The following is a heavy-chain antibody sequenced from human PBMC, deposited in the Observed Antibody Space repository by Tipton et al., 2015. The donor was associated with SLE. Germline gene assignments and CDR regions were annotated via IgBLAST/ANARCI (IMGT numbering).Heavy chain of an antibody. CDR3: ARAPDFGVVTGDAFDV. CDR1: GGSISSADFY. CDR2: IYYSGDT. J-gene: IGHJ3*01. Sequence: TLSLTCSLTGGSISSADFYWGWIRQPPGKGLEWIGYIYYSGDTYYNPSLKSRVSISLDTSKNQFSLRLTSVTATDTAVYYCARAPDFGVVTGDAFDVWGQGTVVTVPS. V-gene: IGHV4-30-4*08. D-gene: IGHD3-3*01.